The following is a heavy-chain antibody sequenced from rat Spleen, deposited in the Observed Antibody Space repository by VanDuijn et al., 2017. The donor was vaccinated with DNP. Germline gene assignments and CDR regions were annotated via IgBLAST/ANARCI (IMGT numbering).Heavy chain of an antibody. Sequence: EVQLVESDGGLVQPGRSLKLSCAVSGLTFSDHNMAWVRQAPKKGLEWVASMSIGGGNTYYRDSVKGRFTISRDYAKNTHYLQMDSLRSEDTATYYCARRRSIYWYFDFWGPGTVVTVSS. CDR1: GLTFSDHN. CDR2: MSIGGGNT. V-gene: IGHV5S13*01. CDR3: ARRRSIYWYFDF. J-gene: IGHJ1*01. D-gene: IGHD1-2*01.